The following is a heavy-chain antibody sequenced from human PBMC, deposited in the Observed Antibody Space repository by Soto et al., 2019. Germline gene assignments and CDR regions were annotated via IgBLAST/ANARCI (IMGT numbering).Heavy chain of an antibody. Sequence: QVQLQESGPGLVKPSETLSLTCTVSGGSISSYYWSWIRQPPGKGLEWIGYIYYSGSTNYNPSLKSRVTISVDTSKKQFSLKLSSVTAADTAVYYCARVRGYSYGYGSFDYWGQGTLVTFSS. CDR1: GGSISSYY. CDR2: IYYSGST. CDR3: ARVRGYSYGYGSFDY. V-gene: IGHV4-59*01. D-gene: IGHD5-18*01. J-gene: IGHJ4*02.